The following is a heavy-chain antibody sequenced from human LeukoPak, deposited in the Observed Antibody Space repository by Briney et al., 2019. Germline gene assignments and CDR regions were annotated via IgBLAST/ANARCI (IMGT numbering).Heavy chain of an antibody. CDR3: ALYGGALYSGSYFNY. J-gene: IGHJ4*02. CDR2: ISYDGSNK. D-gene: IGHD1-26*01. Sequence: PGGSLRLSCAASGFTFSSYAMHWVRQAPGKGLEWVAVISYDGSNKYYADSVKGRFTIFRDNSKNALYLQMNSLRAEDTAIYYCALYGGALYSGSYFNYWGQGTLVTVS. V-gene: IGHV3-30-3*01. CDR1: GFTFSSYA.